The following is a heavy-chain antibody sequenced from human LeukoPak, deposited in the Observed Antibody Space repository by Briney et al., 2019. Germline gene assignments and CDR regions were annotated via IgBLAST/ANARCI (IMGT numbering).Heavy chain of an antibody. D-gene: IGHD6-19*01. J-gene: IGHJ4*02. CDR1: GYSFTSNY. V-gene: IGHV1-2*04. CDR3: ARRHSSGWNDY. CDR2: INPNSGGT. Sequence: ASVKVSCRVSGYSFTSNYIHWVRQAPGQGLEWMGWINPNSGGTNYAQKFQGWVTMTRDTSISTAYMELSRLRSDGTAVYYCARRHSSGWNDYWGQGTLVTVSS.